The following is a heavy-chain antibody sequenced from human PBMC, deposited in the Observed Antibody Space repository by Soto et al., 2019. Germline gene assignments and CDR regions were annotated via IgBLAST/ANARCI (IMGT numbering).Heavy chain of an antibody. Sequence: ASVKVSCKASGYTFTSYDINWVRQATGQGLEWMGWMNPNSGNTGYAQKFQGRVTMTRNTSISTAYMELSSLRSEDTAVYYCASIRGSGYCSGGSCYPTYYYYGMDVWGQGTTVTVYS. CDR2: MNPNSGNT. CDR3: ASIRGSGYCSGGSCYPTYYYYGMDV. V-gene: IGHV1-8*01. CDR1: GYTFTSYD. J-gene: IGHJ6*02. D-gene: IGHD2-15*01.